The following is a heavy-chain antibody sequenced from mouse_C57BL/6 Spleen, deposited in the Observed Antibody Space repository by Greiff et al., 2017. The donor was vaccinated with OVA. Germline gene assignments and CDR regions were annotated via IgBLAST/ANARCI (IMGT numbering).Heavy chain of an antibody. CDR3: ARRNYGNYGLFAY. J-gene: IGHJ3*01. D-gene: IGHD2-1*01. V-gene: IGHV1-18*01. CDR2: INPNNGGT. Sequence: VQLQQSGPELVKPGASVKIPCKASGYTFTDYNMDWVKQSHGKSLEWIGDINPNNGGTIYNQKFKGKATLTVDKSSSTAYMELRSLTSEDTAVYYCARRNYGNYGLFAYWGQGTLVTVSA. CDR1: GYTFTDYN.